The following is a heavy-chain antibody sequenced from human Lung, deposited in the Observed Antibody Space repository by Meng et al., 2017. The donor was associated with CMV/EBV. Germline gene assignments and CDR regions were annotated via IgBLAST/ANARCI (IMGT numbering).Heavy chain of an antibody. CDR2: INSRSGTT. J-gene: IGHJ4*02. CDR1: GYTFTNYY. V-gene: IGHV1-46*01. CDR3: AREEGSYDGSGAFDY. Sequence: ASVKVSXKASGYTFTNYYLHWVRQAPGQGLEWMGMINSRSGTTTYSQKFQGRISMTRDTSTSTVYLDLSSLRSEDSTVYYCAREEGSYDGSGAFDYWGQGXLVTVYS. D-gene: IGHD3-22*01.